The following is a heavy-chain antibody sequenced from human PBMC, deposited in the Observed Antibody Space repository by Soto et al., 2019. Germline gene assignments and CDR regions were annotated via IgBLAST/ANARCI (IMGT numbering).Heavy chain of an antibody. D-gene: IGHD2-2*01. V-gene: IGHV1-18*01. CDR1: GYSFTSYG. Sequence: QVQLVQSAGEVKKPGASVKVSCKASGYSFTSYGISWVRRAPGQGLEWMGWISPYNGHTQFVERFQGRVTMTTDTSTKTAYMELRNLRSDDTAHYYCARDLTIVPATHPPLENHGMDVWGQGTTVIVSS. J-gene: IGHJ6*02. CDR2: ISPYNGHT. CDR3: ARDLTIVPATHPPLENHGMDV.